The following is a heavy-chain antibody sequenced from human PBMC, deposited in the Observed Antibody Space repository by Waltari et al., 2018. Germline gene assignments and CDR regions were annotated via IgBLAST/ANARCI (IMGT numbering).Heavy chain of an antibody. D-gene: IGHD3-16*01. CDR1: GGSISSSSYY. CDR2: IYYSGST. J-gene: IGHJ2*01. Sequence: QLQLQESGPGLVKPSETLSLTCTVSGGSISSSSYYWGWIRQPPGKGLEWIGSIYYSGSTYYTPSLKSRVTISVDTSKNQFSLKLSSVTAADTAVYYCARRGGRGYFDLWGRGTLVTVSS. V-gene: IGHV4-39*01. CDR3: ARRGGRGYFDL.